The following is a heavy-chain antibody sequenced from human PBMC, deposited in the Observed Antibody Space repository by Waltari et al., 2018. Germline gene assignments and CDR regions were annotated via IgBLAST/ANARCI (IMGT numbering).Heavy chain of an antibody. CDR1: GGSISRSSYY. Sequence: QLQLQESGPGLVKPSETLSLTCTVSGGSISRSSYYWGWIRQSPGKGQEWIGSIYYSGSTDNNPTLKSRVTISGDTSKNQFALKLSSVTAADTAVYYCARHWKKSGYRFDPWGQGTLVTVSS. D-gene: IGHD5-12*01. CDR3: ARHWKKSGYRFDP. V-gene: IGHV4-39*01. J-gene: IGHJ5*02. CDR2: IYYSGST.